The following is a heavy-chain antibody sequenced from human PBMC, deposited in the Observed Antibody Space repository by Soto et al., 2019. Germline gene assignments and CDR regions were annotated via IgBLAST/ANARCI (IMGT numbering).Heavy chain of an antibody. CDR1: GGSISSGGYY. Sequence: QVQLQESGPGLVKPSQTLSLTCTVSGGSISSGGYYWSWIRQHPGKGLEWIGYIYYSGSTYYNPSLQRRLTLSVDTSKNHFALKLSSVPAADTAVYYCARSGYSYGPNPLLYWGQGTLVTVSS. CDR2: IYYSGST. J-gene: IGHJ4*02. D-gene: IGHD5-18*01. V-gene: IGHV4-31*03. CDR3: ARSGYSYGPNPLLY.